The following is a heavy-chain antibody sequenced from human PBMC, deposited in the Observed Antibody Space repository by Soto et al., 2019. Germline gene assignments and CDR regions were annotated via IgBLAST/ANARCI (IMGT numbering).Heavy chain of an antibody. V-gene: IGHV1-69*04. J-gene: IGHJ3*02. CDR2: IIPILGIA. CDR1: GGTFSSYA. CDR3: ARDLPGYCSSTSCTDDI. D-gene: IGHD2-2*01. Sequence: ASVKVSCKASGGTFSSYAISWVRQAPGQGLEWMGRIIPILGIANYAQKFQGRVTITADKSTSTAYMELSSLRSEDTAVYYCARDLPGYCSSTSCTDDIWGQGTMVTVSS.